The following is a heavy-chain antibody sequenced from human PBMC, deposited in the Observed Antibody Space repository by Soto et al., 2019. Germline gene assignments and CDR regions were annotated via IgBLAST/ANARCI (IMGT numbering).Heavy chain of an antibody. J-gene: IGHJ4*02. V-gene: IGHV4-59*01. CDR3: AREAPLSNSPFEY. CDR1: GGSISSYY. Sequence: SETLSLTCTVSGGSISSYYWSWIRQPPGKGLEWIGYIYYSGSTNYNPSLKSRVAISLDSSKDQFSLRLTSVTAADTAVYYCAREAPLSNSPFEYWGQGALVTVSS. CDR2: IYYSGST. D-gene: IGHD6-6*01.